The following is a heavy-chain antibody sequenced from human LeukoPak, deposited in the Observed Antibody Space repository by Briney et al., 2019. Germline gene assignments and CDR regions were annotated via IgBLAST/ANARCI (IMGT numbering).Heavy chain of an antibody. D-gene: IGHD3-10*01. J-gene: IGHJ3*02. V-gene: IGHV3-33*01. CDR2: IWYDGSNK. CDR3: ARDLVRGVNAFDI. Sequence: GGSLRLSCAASGFTFSSYGMHWVRQAPGKGLEWVAVIWYDGSNKYYADSVKGRFTISRDNSKNTLYLQMNSLRAEDTAVYYCARDLVRGVNAFDIWGQGTMVTVSS. CDR1: GFTFSSYG.